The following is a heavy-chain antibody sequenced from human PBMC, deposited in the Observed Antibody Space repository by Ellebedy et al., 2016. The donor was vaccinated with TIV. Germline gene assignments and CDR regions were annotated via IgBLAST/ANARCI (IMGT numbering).Heavy chain of an antibody. CDR2: ITSTSDTK. CDR3: ASAARGSGAYESF. V-gene: IGHV3-48*04. CDR1: GFSFSTYG. J-gene: IGHJ4*02. D-gene: IGHD5-12*01. Sequence: PGGSLRLSCAASGFSFSTYGMNWARQAPGKGLEWLSYITSTSDTKYYADSVKGRFTISRDNPKNSMYLQMNSLRADDTALYYCASAARGSGAYESFWGQGTLVTVSS.